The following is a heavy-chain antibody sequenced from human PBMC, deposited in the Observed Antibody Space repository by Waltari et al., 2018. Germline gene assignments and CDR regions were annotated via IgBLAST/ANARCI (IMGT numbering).Heavy chain of an antibody. D-gene: IGHD3-9*01. Sequence: QVQLVESGGGVVQPGGSLRLSCAASGFTFSSYGMHWVRQAPGKGLEWVAFIRYDGSNKYYADSVKGRFTISRDNSKNTLYLQMNSLRAEDTAVYYCAKVRQNYDILTGYYGWGFDYWGQGTLVTVSS. CDR3: AKVRQNYDILTGYYGWGFDY. J-gene: IGHJ4*02. V-gene: IGHV3-30*02. CDR1: GFTFSSYG. CDR2: IRYDGSNK.